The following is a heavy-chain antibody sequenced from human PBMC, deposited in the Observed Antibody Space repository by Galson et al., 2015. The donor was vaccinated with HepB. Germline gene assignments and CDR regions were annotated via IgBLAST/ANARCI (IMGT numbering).Heavy chain of an antibody. D-gene: IGHD2-21*02. CDR2: IWYDGSNK. Sequence: SLRLSCAASGFTFSSYGMHWVRQAPGKGLEWVAVIWYDGSNKYYADSVKGRFTISRDNSKNTLYLQMNSLRAEDTAVYYCAREARYCGGDCPAEYFQHWGQGTLVTVSS. CDR1: GFTFSSYG. CDR3: AREARYCGGDCPAEYFQH. V-gene: IGHV3-33*08. J-gene: IGHJ1*01.